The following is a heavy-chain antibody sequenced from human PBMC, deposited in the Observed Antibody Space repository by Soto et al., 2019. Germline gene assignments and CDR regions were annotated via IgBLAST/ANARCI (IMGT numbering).Heavy chain of an antibody. CDR1: GFSLRSSGEG. CDR2: IYWDDDK. V-gene: IGHV2-5*02. Sequence: QITLKESGPTLVKPTQTLTLTCIFSGFSLRSSGEGVGWIRQPPGKALEWLGVIYWDDDKRYSPSLKSRLTLTKDTYKNPVVLTMTNMDPVDTATYYCARSGKYHDILTGFSPPRWDSWGQGTRVTVSS. CDR3: ARSGKYHDILTGFSPPRWDS. J-gene: IGHJ4*02. D-gene: IGHD3-9*01.